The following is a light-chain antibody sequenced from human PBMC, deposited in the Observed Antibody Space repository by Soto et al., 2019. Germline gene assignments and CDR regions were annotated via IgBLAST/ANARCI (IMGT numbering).Light chain of an antibody. CDR2: GAS. CDR3: QQYYNWPPYT. V-gene: IGKV3-15*01. CDR1: QSVNSN. Sequence: EIVMTQSPATLSVSPGERATLSCRASQSVNSNLAWYQQKPGQAPRLLIYGASTRATGIPARFSGSGSGTEFTLTISSLLSEDFAIYYCQQYYNWPPYTFGQGTKLEIK. J-gene: IGKJ2*01.